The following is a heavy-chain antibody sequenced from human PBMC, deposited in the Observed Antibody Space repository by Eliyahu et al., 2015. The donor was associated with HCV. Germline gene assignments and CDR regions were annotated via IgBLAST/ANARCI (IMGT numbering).Heavy chain of an antibody. D-gene: IGHD1-26*01. CDR1: GYXISSGYY. CDR3: ARVGVVGATKTNFDY. J-gene: IGHJ4*02. Sequence: QVQLQESGPGLVKPSETLSLTCXVXGYXISSGYYWGWIRQPPGKGLEWIGSIYHSGSTYYNPSLKSRVTISVDTSKNQFSLKLSSVTAADTAVYYCARVGVVGATKTNFDYWGQGTLVTVSS. CDR2: IYHSGST. V-gene: IGHV4-38-2*02.